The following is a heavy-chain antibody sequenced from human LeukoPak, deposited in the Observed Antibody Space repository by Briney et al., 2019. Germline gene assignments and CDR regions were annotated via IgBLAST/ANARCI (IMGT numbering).Heavy chain of an antibody. D-gene: IGHD3-10*01. J-gene: IGHJ3*02. CDR2: IRQDGSEK. V-gene: IGHV3-7*01. Sequence: GGSLRLSCAASGFTFPNYWMSWVRQAPGKGLEWVANIRQDGSEKFYVDSVKGRFTISRDNDKSSLYLQMNSLRGEDTAVYFCARGLSSVNDAFDIWGQGTMVTVSS. CDR3: ARGLSSVNDAFDI. CDR1: GFTFPNYW.